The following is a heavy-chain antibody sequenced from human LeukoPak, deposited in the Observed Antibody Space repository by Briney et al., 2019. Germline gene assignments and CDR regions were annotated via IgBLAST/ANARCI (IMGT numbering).Heavy chain of an antibody. CDR3: ASSEAPITPPPYGMGV. Sequence: PSQTLSLTCTVSVDSISSSCYLWNWFRLHPGKGLEWIGYIYSSGGTFYNPSLKSRVTISVDTSKNQFSLKLGSVTAADTALYYCASSEAPITPPPYGMGVWGQGTKVTISS. CDR2: IYSSGGT. V-gene: IGHV4-31*03. D-gene: IGHD5-12*01. J-gene: IGHJ6*02. CDR1: VDSISSSCYL.